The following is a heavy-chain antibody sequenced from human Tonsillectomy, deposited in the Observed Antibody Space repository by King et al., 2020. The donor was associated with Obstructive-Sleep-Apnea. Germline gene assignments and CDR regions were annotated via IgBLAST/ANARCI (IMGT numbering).Heavy chain of an antibody. CDR1: GFTFDDYA. Sequence: QLVESGGGLVQPGRSLRLSCAASGFTFDDYAMHWVRQAPGKGLEWVSGTSWDSYSIDYADSVKGRFTISRDNAKNSLYLQMTSLRAEDTASYYCARDNHGLDVWGQGTTVTVSS. J-gene: IGHJ6*02. CDR2: TSWDSYSI. V-gene: IGHV3-9*01. CDR3: ARDNHGLDV.